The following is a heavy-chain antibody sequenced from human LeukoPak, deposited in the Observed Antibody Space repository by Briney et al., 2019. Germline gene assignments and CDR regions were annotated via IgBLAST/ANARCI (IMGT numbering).Heavy chain of an antibody. CDR3: ARGNYYGSGSHPVDY. V-gene: IGHV3-21*01. J-gene: IGHJ4*02. CDR1: GFTFSSYS. Sequence: GGSLRLSCAASGFTFSSYSMNWVRQAPGKGLEWVSSISSSSGYIHYADSVKGRFTISRDNAKNSLYLQMSSLRAEDTAVYYCARGNYYGSGSHPVDYWGQGTLVTVSS. D-gene: IGHD3-10*01. CDR2: ISSSSGYI.